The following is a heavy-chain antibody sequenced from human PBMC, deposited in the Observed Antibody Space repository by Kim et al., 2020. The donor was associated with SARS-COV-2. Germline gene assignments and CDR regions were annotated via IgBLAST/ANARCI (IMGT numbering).Heavy chain of an antibody. Sequence: GGSLRLSCVASGFTLSSYWMHWVRQAPGKGLVWVSRINSNGGSTSYADSVKGRFTISRDNAKNTLYLQMNSLRAEDTAVYYCARDPYGWGSSYYGLDVWGQGTTVSVSS. CDR2: INSNGGST. D-gene: IGHD3-10*01. CDR3: ARDPYGWGSSYYGLDV. CDR1: GFTLSSYW. J-gene: IGHJ6*02. V-gene: IGHV3-74*01.